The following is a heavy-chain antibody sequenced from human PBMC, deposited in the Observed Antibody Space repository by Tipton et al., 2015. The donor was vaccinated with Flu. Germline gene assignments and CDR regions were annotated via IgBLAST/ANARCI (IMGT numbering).Heavy chain of an antibody. Sequence: LRLSCTVSGGSISSYYWSWIRQPPGKGLEWIGYIYYSGSTNSNPSLKSRVTISVDTSKNQFSLKLSSVTAADTAVYYCARVSSSSSWSEDWYFDLWGRGTLVTVSA. CDR1: GGSISSYY. J-gene: IGHJ2*01. CDR3: ARVSSSSSWSEDWYFDL. D-gene: IGHD6-13*01. V-gene: IGHV4-59*01. CDR2: IYYSGST.